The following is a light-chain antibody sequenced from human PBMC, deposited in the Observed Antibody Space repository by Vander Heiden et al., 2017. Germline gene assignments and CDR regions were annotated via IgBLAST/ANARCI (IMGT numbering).Light chain of an antibody. CDR1: QSVSSY. CDR2: EAS. CDR3: QQRSNWPPMYT. J-gene: IGKJ2*01. V-gene: IGKV3-11*01. Sequence: EIVLTQSPATLSFSPGERATLSCRASQSVSSYLAWYQQKPGQAPRLLIYEASNRATGIPARFSGSGSGTDFTLTISSLEPEDFAVYYCQQRSNWPPMYTFGQGTKLEIK.